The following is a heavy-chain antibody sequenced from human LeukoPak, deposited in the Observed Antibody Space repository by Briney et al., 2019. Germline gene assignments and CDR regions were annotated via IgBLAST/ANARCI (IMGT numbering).Heavy chain of an antibody. CDR3: ARGIAVAGPFDY. CDR1: GYTFTSYA. Sequence: VASVKVSCKASGYTFTSYAMHWVRQAPGQRLEWMGWINAGNGNTKYSQKFQGRVTITRDTSASTAYMELSSLRSEDTAVYYCARGIAVAGPFDYWGQGTLVTVSS. V-gene: IGHV1-3*01. CDR2: INAGNGNT. J-gene: IGHJ4*02. D-gene: IGHD6-19*01.